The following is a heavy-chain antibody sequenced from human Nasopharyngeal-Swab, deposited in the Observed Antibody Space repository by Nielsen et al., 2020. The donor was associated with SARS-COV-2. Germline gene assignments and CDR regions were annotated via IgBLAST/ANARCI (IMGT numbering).Heavy chain of an antibody. CDR3: ARDLGGAAAGTDY. CDR1: GFTFSSYG. V-gene: IGHV3-33*01. J-gene: IGHJ4*02. CDR2: IWYDGSNK. D-gene: IGHD6-13*01. Sequence: GGSLRLSCAASGFTFSSYGMHWVRQAPGKGLEWVAVIWYDGSNKYYADSVKGRFTISRDKSKNTLYLQMNSLRAEDTAVYYCARDLGGAAAGTDYWGQGTLVTVSS.